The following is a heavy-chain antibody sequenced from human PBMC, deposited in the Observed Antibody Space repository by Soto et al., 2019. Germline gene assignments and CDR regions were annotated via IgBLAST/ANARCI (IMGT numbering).Heavy chain of an antibody. D-gene: IGHD3-22*01. CDR2: IYYSGST. CDR1: GVSIISGGYY. CDR3: ARDRGFLDSSGYVWFDP. V-gene: IGHV4-31*03. Sequence: TLSLSCTVSGVSIISGGYYWSWMQQHPGKGLEWIGYIYYSGSTYYNPSLKSRVTISVDTSKNQFSLKLSSVTAADTAVYYCARDRGFLDSSGYVWFDPWGQGTLVTVSS. J-gene: IGHJ5*02.